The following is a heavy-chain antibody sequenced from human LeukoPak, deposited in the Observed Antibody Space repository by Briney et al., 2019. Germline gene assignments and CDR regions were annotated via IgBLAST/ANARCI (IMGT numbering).Heavy chain of an antibody. V-gene: IGHV4-30-4*01. J-gene: IGHJ4*02. CDR3: ARLQPAGDYVYYFDY. Sequence: SETLSLTCTVSGGPISSGDYYWSWIRQPPGKGLEWIGYIYYSGSTYYNPSLKSRVTISEDTSKNQFSLKLSSVTAADTAVYYCARLQPAGDYVYYFDYWGQGTLVTVSS. D-gene: IGHD4-17*01. CDR1: GGPISSGDYY. CDR2: IYYSGST.